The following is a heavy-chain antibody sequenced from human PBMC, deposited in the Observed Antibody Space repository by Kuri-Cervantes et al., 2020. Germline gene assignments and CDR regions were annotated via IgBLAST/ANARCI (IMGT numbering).Heavy chain of an antibody. CDR1: GGSISSSSYY. CDR2: IYYSGST. Sequence: SETLSLTCTVSGGSISSSSYYWGWIRQPPGKGLEWIGSIYYSGSTYYNPSLKSRVIISVDTSKNQFSLKLSSVTAADTAVYYCASGRDGYISHYFDYWGQGTLVTVSS. CDR3: ASGRDGYISHYFDY. V-gene: IGHV4-39*01. D-gene: IGHD5-24*01. J-gene: IGHJ4*02.